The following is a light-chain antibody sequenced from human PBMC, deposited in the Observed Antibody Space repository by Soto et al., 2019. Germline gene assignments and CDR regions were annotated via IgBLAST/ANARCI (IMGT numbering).Light chain of an antibody. V-gene: IGLV3-1*01. Sequence: SYELTLPPSVSVSPGQTASITCSGDKLGDKYACWYQQKPGQSPVLVIYQDSKRPSGIPERFSGSNSGNTATLTISGTQAMDEADYYCQAWDSSTYVFGTGTKLTVL. CDR1: KLGDKY. CDR3: QAWDSSTYV. CDR2: QDS. J-gene: IGLJ1*01.